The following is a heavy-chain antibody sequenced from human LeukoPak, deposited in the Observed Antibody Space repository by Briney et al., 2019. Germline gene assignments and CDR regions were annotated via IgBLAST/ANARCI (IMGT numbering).Heavy chain of an antibody. CDR2: IYYSGST. D-gene: IGHD3-3*01. CDR1: GGSFSDYY. J-gene: IGHJ6*03. Sequence: PSETLSLTCAVYGGSFSDYYWNWIRQPPGKGLEWIGYIYYSGSTTYNPSLKSRVTMSVDTAKNQFSLKLRSVTAADTAVYYCARGDFCSKSNCYLRPMDVWGKGTTVTVSS. CDR3: ARGDFCSKSNCYLRPMDV. V-gene: IGHV4-34*11.